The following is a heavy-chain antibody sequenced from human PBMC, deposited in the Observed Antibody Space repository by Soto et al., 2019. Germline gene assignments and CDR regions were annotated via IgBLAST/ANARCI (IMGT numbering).Heavy chain of an antibody. J-gene: IGHJ6*02. Sequence: EVQLLESGGGLVQPGGSLRLSCAASGFTFSSYAMSWVRQAPGKGLEWVSAISSSGGSTYYADSVKGRFTISRDNSKNTLYLQMNSLRAEDTAVYYCAKDPALGYCSSTSCSGPYYYYGMDVWGQGTTVTVSS. V-gene: IGHV3-23*01. CDR3: AKDPALGYCSSTSCSGPYYYYGMDV. D-gene: IGHD2-2*01. CDR2: ISSSGGST. CDR1: GFTFSSYA.